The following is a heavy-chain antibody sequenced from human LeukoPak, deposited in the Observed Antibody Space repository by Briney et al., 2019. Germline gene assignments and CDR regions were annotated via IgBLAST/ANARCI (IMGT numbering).Heavy chain of an antibody. CDR3: ATPSPRSLGPPFDY. V-gene: IGHV1-24*01. J-gene: IGHJ4*02. Sequence: GASVTVSCKVSGYTLTELSMHWVRQAPGKGLEWMGGFDPEDGETIYAQKFQGRVTMTEDTSTDTAYMELSSLRSEDTAVYYCATPSPRSLGPPFDYWGQGTLVTVSS. CDR1: GYTLTELS. CDR2: FDPEDGET. D-gene: IGHD3/OR15-3a*01.